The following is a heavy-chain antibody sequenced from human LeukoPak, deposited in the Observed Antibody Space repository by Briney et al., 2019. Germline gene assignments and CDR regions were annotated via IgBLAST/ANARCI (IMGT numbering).Heavy chain of an antibody. CDR3: ATPSDFWSACAFDI. CDR2: IYHSGST. J-gene: IGHJ3*02. CDR1: GYSISSGYY. Sequence: SETLSLTCAVSGYSISSGYYWGWIRQPPGKGLEWIGSIYHSGSTYYNPSLKSRVTISVDTSKNQFSLKLSSVTAADTAVYYCATPSDFWSACAFDIWGQGTMVTVSS. V-gene: IGHV4-38-2*01. D-gene: IGHD3-3*01.